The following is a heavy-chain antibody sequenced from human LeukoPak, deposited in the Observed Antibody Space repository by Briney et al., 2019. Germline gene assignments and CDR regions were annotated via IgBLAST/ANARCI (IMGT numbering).Heavy chain of an antibody. J-gene: IGHJ3*02. CDR1: GYTFTSYD. D-gene: IGHD5-18*01. V-gene: IGHV1-8*01. Sequence: ASVKVSCKASGYTFTSYDINWVRQATGQGLEWMGWMNPNSGNTGCAQKFQGRVTMTRNTSISTAYMELSSLRSEDTAVYYCARGRSYVDTAMVSAAFDIWGQGTMVTVSS. CDR3: ARGRSYVDTAMVSAAFDI. CDR2: MNPNSGNT.